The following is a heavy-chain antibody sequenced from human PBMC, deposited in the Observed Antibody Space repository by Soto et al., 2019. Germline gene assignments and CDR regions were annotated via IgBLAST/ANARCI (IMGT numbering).Heavy chain of an antibody. CDR3: ARDKITGLFDY. Sequence: SETLSLTCAVDGGSFSGYCWTWIRQPPGTGLEWIGEINHSGSTNYNPSLKSRVTISVDTSKNQFSLKLTSVTAADTAVYYCARDKITGLFDYWGQGTQVTVSS. J-gene: IGHJ4*02. V-gene: IGHV4-34*01. D-gene: IGHD2-8*02. CDR2: INHSGST. CDR1: GGSFSGYC.